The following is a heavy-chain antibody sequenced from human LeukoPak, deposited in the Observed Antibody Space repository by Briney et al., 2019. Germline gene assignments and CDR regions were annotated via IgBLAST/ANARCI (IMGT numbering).Heavy chain of an antibody. D-gene: IGHD3-3*01. Sequence: PSETLSLTCAVYGGSFSGYYWSWIRQPPGKGLEWIGEINHSGSTNYNPSLKSRVTISVDTSKNQFSLKLSSVTAADTAVYYCARGADYDFWSGYPNWFDPWGQGTLVTVSS. V-gene: IGHV4-34*01. CDR2: INHSGST. J-gene: IGHJ5*02. CDR3: ARGADYDFWSGYPNWFDP. CDR1: GGSFSGYY.